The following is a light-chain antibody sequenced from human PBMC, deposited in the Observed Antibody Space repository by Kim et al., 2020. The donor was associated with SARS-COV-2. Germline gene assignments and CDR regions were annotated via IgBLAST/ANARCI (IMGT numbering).Light chain of an antibody. CDR1: NIGIKS. J-gene: IGLJ1*01. CDR2: YDR. V-gene: IGLV3-21*04. CDR3: QVWDSSSDHHF. Sequence: TGKPPRITCGGRNIGIKSVRWYQQKPGQAPILVIYYDRDRPSGIPERFSGSNSGNTATLTISRVDAGDEADYYCQVWDSSSDHHFFGTGTKVTVL.